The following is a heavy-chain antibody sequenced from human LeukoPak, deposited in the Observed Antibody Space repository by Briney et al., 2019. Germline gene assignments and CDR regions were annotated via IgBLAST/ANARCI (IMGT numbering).Heavy chain of an antibody. D-gene: IGHD3-22*01. V-gene: IGHV3-23*01. J-gene: IGHJ4*02. CDR2: ITGTGGNT. Sequence: GGSLRLSCAASGFTFRSYDMSWVRQAPGKGLEWVSDITGTGGNTYYADSVKGRFTISRDNSKSTLYLQMNSLRDEDTAVYYCAKVKDTSGSRFDYWGQGTLVTVPS. CDR3: AKVKDTSGSRFDY. CDR1: GFTFRSYD.